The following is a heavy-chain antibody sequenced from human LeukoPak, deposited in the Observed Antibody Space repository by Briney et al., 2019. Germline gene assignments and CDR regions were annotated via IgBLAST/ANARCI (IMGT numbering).Heavy chain of an antibody. D-gene: IGHD3-22*01. Sequence: GGSLRLSCAASGFTFSNFGMHWVRQAPGKGLEWVAVISYDGSNKYYADSVKGRFTISRDNSKNTLYLQMNSLRAEDTAVYYCASYDSSGYWGQGTLVTVSS. CDR2: ISYDGSNK. CDR3: ASYDSSGY. J-gene: IGHJ4*02. V-gene: IGHV3-30*03. CDR1: GFTFSNFG.